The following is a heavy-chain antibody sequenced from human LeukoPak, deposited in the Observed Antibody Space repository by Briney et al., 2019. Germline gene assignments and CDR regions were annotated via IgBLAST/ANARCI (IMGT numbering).Heavy chain of an antibody. Sequence: GRSLRLSCAASGFTFSSYGMHWVRQAPGKGLEWVAVISYDGSNKYYADSVKGRFTISRDNAKNTLYLQMNSLSVEDTALYYCASSPVGLWSGDHYGMDIWGQGTTVTVSS. V-gene: IGHV3-30*03. D-gene: IGHD3-3*01. CDR1: GFTFSSYG. J-gene: IGHJ6*02. CDR3: ASSPVGLWSGDHYGMDI. CDR2: ISYDGSNK.